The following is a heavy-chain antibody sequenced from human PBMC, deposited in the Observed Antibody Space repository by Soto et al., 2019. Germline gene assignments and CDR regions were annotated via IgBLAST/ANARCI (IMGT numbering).Heavy chain of an antibody. V-gene: IGHV4-30-4*01. Sequence: LSLTCTVSCGSISLGDYYWIWIRQPPGKGLEWIGYIYYSGSTYYNPSLKSRVTISVDTSKNHFSLKLSSVTAADTAVCYCARGYRYFDWLTDYSYYYGMDVWGQGTTVTVSS. CDR3: ARGYRYFDWLTDYSYYYGMDV. CDR1: CGSISLGDYY. D-gene: IGHD3-9*01. J-gene: IGHJ6*02. CDR2: IYYSGST.